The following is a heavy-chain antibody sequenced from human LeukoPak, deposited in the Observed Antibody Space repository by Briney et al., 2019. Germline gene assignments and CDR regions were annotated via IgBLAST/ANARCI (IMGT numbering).Heavy chain of an antibody. J-gene: IGHJ4*02. Sequence: SETLSLTCAVYGGSFSGYYWSWIRQPPGKGLEWIGEINHSGSTYYNPSLKSRVTISVDTSKNQFSLKLSSVTAADTAVYYCARAPSGWCGPHYFDYWGQGTLVTVSS. CDR2: INHSGST. D-gene: IGHD6-19*01. CDR1: GGSFSGYY. V-gene: IGHV4-34*01. CDR3: ARAPSGWCGPHYFDY.